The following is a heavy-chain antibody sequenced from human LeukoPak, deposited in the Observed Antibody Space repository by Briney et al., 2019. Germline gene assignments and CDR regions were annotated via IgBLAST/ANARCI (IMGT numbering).Heavy chain of an antibody. CDR3: ARVLGWYYGMDV. Sequence: ASVKVSCKASGGTFSSYAISWVRQAPGQGLEWMGIINPSGGSTSYAQKFQGRVTMTRDTSTSTVYMELSSLRSEDTAVYYCARVLGWYYGMDVWGQGTAVTVSS. CDR2: INPSGGST. V-gene: IGHV1-46*01. J-gene: IGHJ6*02. D-gene: IGHD2-15*01. CDR1: GGTFSSYA.